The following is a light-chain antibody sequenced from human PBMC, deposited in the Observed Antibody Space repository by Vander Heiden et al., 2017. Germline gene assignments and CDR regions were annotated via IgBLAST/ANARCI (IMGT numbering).Light chain of an antibody. CDR2: GTS. J-gene: IGKJ5*01. Sequence: IVWTQSTGALSLSPGERATLSCRASQSVDSSYLAWYQQNPGQAPRLLIYGTSNSATGIPDRCSGSGSWTDFTLTISRLEPEDFALYYCQQDDNSPIPFGQGTRLEIK. V-gene: IGKV3-20*01. CDR3: QQDDNSPIP. CDR1: QSVDSSY.